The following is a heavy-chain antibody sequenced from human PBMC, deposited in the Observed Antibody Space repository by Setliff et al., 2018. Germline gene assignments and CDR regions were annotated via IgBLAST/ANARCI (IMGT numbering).Heavy chain of an antibody. D-gene: IGHD3-3*01. J-gene: IGHJ4*02. CDR2: IYYSGST. CDR3: ARDRADYNFWSGSLTASYYFDY. CDR1: GGSISSSSYY. V-gene: IGHV4-61*01. Sequence: SETLSLTCTVSGGSISSSSYYWGWIRQPPGKGLEWIGYIYYSGSTNYNPSLKSRVTISVDTSKNQFSLKLSSVTAADTAVYYCARDRADYNFWSGSLTASYYFDYWGQGTLVTVSS.